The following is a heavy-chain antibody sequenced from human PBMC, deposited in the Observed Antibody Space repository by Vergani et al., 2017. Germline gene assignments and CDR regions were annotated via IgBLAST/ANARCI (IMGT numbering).Heavy chain of an antibody. CDR1: GGSFSGYY. V-gene: IGHV4-34*01. CDR3: ARVQYSSSWYAGAWFDP. CDR2: INHSGST. Sequence: QVQLQQWGAGLLKPSETLSLTCAVYGGSFSGYYWSWIRQPPGKGLEWIGEINHSGSTNYNPSLKSRVTISVDTSKNQFSLKLSSVTAADTAVYYCARVQYSSSWYAGAWFDPWGQGTLVTVSS. D-gene: IGHD6-13*01. J-gene: IGHJ5*02.